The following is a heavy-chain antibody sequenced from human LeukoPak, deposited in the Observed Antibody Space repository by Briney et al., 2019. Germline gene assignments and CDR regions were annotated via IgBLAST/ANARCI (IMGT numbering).Heavy chain of an antibody. D-gene: IGHD5-12*01. CDR3: ARGPYVDIVATLXY. Sequence: ASVKVSCKASGYSFTNYYIYWVRQAPGQGLEWMGIINPSGGSTSYAQKFQGRVTMTRDTSTSTVYMELSSLRSEDTAVYYCARGPYVDIVATLXYWGXGXXVT. V-gene: IGHV1-46*01. J-gene: IGHJ4*01. CDR2: INPSGGST. CDR1: GYSFTNYY.